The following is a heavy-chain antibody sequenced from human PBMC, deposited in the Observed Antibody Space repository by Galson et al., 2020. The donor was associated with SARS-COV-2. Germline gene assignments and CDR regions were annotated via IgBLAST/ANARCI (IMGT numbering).Heavy chain of an antibody. D-gene: IGHD3-22*01. CDR2: ISSSGSTI. J-gene: IGHJ6*02. V-gene: IGHV3-48*03. CDR3: ARVSYDSSYGMDV. CDR1: GFSFSSYE. Sequence: GGSLRLTCAASGFSFSSYEMNWIRQAPGTGLEWVSYISSSGSTIYYADPVKGRFTISRDNAKNSLYLRMDSLRAEDTAVYYCARVSYDSSYGMDVWGQGTTVTVSS.